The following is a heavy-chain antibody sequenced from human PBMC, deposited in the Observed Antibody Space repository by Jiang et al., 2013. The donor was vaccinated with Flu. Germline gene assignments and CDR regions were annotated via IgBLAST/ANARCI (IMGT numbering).Heavy chain of an antibody. V-gene: IGHV4-59*08. CDR3: ARHKTVRRNFDY. Sequence: GSGLVKPSETLSLTCTVSGGSISSYYWSWIRQPPGKGLEWIGYIYYSGSTNYNPSLKSRVTISVDTSKNQFSLKLSSVTAADTAVYYCARHKTVRRNFDYWGQGTLVTVSS. CDR1: GGSISSYY. CDR2: IYYSGST. D-gene: IGHD1-14*01. J-gene: IGHJ4*02.